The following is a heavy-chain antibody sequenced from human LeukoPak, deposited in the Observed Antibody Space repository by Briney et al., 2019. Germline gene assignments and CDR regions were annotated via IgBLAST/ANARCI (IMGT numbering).Heavy chain of an antibody. CDR1: GYTFSGYF. D-gene: IGHD1-1*01. V-gene: IGHV1-2*06. Sequence: GASVKVSCKASGYTFSGYFVHWVRQAPGQGLEWMGRINAGSGDTEFAQKFQGRVTMTRDTFVSTAYMEVSGLTSDDTAMYYCARDLSSTPNWELDHWGQGTLATVSP. CDR2: INAGSGDT. J-gene: IGHJ4*02. CDR3: ARDLSSTPNWELDH.